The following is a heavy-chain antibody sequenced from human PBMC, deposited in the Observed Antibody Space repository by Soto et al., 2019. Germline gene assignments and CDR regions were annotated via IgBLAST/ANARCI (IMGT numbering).Heavy chain of an antibody. J-gene: IGHJ4*02. V-gene: IGHV4-39*01. D-gene: IGHD2-8*01. CDR2: VYSNGNT. Sequence: TSETLSLTCTVSGDSITNNNYHWGWTRQPPGKGLEWIGTVYSNGNTYYNPSLKSRLAISVDTSKNQFSLSLISVTAADTAVYFYASLTNGRPGDSWGQGTLVTVSS. CDR1: GDSITNNNYH. CDR3: ASLTNGRPGDS.